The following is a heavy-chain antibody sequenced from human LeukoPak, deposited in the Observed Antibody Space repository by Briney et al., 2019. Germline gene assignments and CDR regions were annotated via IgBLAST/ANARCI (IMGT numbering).Heavy chain of an antibody. Sequence: ASVKVSCKASGYTFTSYGISWVRQAPGQGLEWMGGIIPIFGTANYAQKFQGRVTITTDESTSTAYMELSSLRSEDTAVYYCASTREGYDILTGYYINWFDPWGQGTLVTVSS. V-gene: IGHV1-69*05. D-gene: IGHD3-9*01. CDR1: GYTFTSYG. CDR2: IIPIFGTA. CDR3: ASTREGYDILTGYYINWFDP. J-gene: IGHJ5*02.